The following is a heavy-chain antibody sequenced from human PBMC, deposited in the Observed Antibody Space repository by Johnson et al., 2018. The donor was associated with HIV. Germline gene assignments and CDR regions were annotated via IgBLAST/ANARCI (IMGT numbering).Heavy chain of an antibody. J-gene: IGHJ3*02. V-gene: IGHV3-64*01. D-gene: IGHD1-14*01. CDR3: ATRDPTHRPGVFDI. CDR2: ISSNGGST. Sequence: PGKGLEYVSAISSNGGSTYYANSVKGRFTISRDNSKNTLYLQMGSLRAEDMAVYYCATRDPTHRPGVFDIWGQGTMVTVSS.